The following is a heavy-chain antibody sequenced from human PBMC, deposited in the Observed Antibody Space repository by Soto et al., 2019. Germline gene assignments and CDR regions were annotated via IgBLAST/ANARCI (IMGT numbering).Heavy chain of an antibody. J-gene: IGHJ5*02. CDR1: GYTFTNYD. D-gene: IGHD3-16*01. Sequence: QVQLVQSGAEVKKPGASVKVSCKASGYTFTNYDIHWVRQAIGQGLEWMGWMNPDSGNTGQSKQFQGRVTMTRDTSISPAYMEMSRLRSADTAVYVCARGRFRRTWFDTWGPGTLVTVSS. V-gene: IGHV1-8*01. CDR2: MNPDSGNT. CDR3: ARGRFRRTWFDT.